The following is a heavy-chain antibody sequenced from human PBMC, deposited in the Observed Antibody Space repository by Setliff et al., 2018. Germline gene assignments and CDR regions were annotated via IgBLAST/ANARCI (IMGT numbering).Heavy chain of an antibody. D-gene: IGHD2-15*01. V-gene: IGHV3-48*01. J-gene: IGHJ5*01. CDR3: ASEAGDGRGWFGY. CDR1: GFIFSSNS. CDR2: ISGSSSPI. Sequence: PGGSLRLSCVASGFIFSSNSMTWVRQAPGKGLEWVSYISGSSSPIYYADSVKGRFTISRDNAKRSLYLQMNSLRAEDTGVYFCASEAGDGRGWFGYWGQGVLVTVSS.